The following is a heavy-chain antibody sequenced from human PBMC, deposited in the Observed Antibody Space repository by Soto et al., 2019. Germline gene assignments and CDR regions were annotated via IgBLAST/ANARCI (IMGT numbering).Heavy chain of an antibody. V-gene: IGHV3-30-3*01. CDR1: GFTFSSYA. CDR3: ARDRGGDLAFYFDY. Sequence: PGGSLRLSCAASGFTFSSYAMHWVRQAPGKGLEWVAVISYDGSNKYYADSVKGRFTISRDNSKNTLYLQMNSLRAEDTAVYYCARDRGGDLAFYFDYWGQGTLVTVSS. J-gene: IGHJ4*02. CDR2: ISYDGSNK. D-gene: IGHD3-10*01.